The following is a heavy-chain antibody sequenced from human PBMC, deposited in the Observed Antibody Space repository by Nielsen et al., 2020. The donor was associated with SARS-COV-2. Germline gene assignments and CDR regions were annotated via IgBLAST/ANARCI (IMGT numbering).Heavy chain of an antibody. Sequence: GESLKISCAASGFTFSSYGMHWVRQAPGKGLEWVAVISYDGSNKYYADSVKGRFTISRDNSKNTLYLQMNSLRAEDTAVYYCARTHGGNYGGYFDYWGQGTLVTVSS. J-gene: IGHJ4*02. V-gene: IGHV3-30*03. D-gene: IGHD4-23*01. CDR1: GFTFSSYG. CDR2: ISYDGSNK. CDR3: ARTHGGNYGGYFDY.